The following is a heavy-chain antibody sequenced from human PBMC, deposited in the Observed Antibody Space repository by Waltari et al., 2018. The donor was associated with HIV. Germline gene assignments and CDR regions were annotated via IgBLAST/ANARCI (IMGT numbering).Heavy chain of an antibody. V-gene: IGHV3-30*18. J-gene: IGHJ4*02. D-gene: IGHD6-19*01. CDR2: ISYYGDEK. Sequence: QVHLVESGGGVVQPGRSLRLSCAASGFTFSSYALHWVRQATGKGLGWVAVISYYGDEKYYADSGKGRFTISRDNSKNTLYLQMNSLRAEDTAVYYCAKGASGWSPGYWGQGTLVTVSS. CDR3: AKGASGWSPGY. CDR1: GFTFSSYA.